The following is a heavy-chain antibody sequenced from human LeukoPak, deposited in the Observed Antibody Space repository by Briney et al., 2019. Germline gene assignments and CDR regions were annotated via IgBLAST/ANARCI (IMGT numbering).Heavy chain of an antibody. Sequence: ASVKVSCKASEYTFTGYYLHWMRQAPGQGLEWMGWIDPRSGGTQYVKEFQGRVTMSRDTSINTAYMELSSLTSDDAAVYYCARLMTAGDAFDIWGQGTMVTVSS. D-gene: IGHD3-16*01. CDR1: EYTFTGYY. CDR2: IDPRSGGT. CDR3: ARLMTAGDAFDI. V-gene: IGHV1-2*02. J-gene: IGHJ3*02.